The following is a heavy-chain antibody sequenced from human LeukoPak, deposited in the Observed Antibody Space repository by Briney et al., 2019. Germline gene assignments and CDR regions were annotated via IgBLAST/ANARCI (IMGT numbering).Heavy chain of an antibody. CDR1: GFTFSSYG. D-gene: IGHD3-10*01. CDR3: AGSRITMVRGAQAYNWFDP. CDR2: IWYDGSNK. V-gene: IGHV3-33*01. Sequence: GGSLRLSCAASGFTFSSYGMHWVRQAPGKGLEWVAVIWYDGSNKYYADSVKGRFTISRDNSKNTLYLQMNSLRAEDTAVYYCAGSRITMVRGAQAYNWFDPWGQGTLVTVSS. J-gene: IGHJ5*02.